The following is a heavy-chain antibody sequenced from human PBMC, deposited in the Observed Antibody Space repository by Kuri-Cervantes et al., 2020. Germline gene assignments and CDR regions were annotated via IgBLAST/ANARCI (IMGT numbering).Heavy chain of an antibody. D-gene: IGHD5-24*01. J-gene: IGHJ4*02. CDR2: ISYSSSYI. CDR1: GFTFSSYA. V-gene: IGHV3-21*01. CDR3: ARDGYNPFDY. Sequence: GESLKISCAASGFTFSSYAMSWVRQAPGKGLEWVSSISYSSSYIYYADSVKGRFTISRDNAKNSLYLQMNSLRAEDTAVYYCARDGYNPFDYWGQGTLVTVSS.